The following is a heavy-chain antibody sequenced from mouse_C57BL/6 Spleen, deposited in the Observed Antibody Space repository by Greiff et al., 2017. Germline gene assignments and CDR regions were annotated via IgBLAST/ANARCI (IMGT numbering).Heavy chain of an antibody. CDR3: ARDFGSSYAMDY. D-gene: IGHD1-1*01. CDR1: GYSITSGYD. CDR2: ISYSGST. V-gene: IGHV3-1*01. Sequence: EVQVVESGPGMVKPSQSLSLTCTVTGYSITSGYDWHWIRHFPGNKLEWMGYISYSGSTNYNPSLKSRISITHDTSKNHFFLKLNSVTTEDTATYYCARDFGSSYAMDYWGQGTSVTVSS. J-gene: IGHJ4*01.